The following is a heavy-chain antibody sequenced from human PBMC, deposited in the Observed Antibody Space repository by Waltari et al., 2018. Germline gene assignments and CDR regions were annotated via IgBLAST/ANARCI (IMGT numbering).Heavy chain of an antibody. CDR3: ARSPYDSFLDY. V-gene: IGHV4-59*01. D-gene: IGHD3-16*01. CDR1: LGSIHNYY. CDR2: IYYTGSP. J-gene: IGHJ4*02. Sequence: QVKLQESGPGLVKPSETLSLTCTVSLGSIHNYYWSWIRQPPGKGLEWIASIYYTGSPRYDPSLKSRVTISVDTSNNHFSLRVNSVTAADTAVYYCARSPYDSFLDYWGPGTLVTVSS.